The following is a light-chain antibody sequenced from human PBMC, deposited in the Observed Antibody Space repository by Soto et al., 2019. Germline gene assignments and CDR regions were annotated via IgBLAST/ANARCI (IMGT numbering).Light chain of an antibody. CDR2: WAS. CDR1: QSVLYSSNSKNY. Sequence: DIVMTQSPDSLAVSLGERATINCKSSQSVLYSSNSKNYLAWYQQKPGQPPKLLIYWASTRESGVPDRFSGSGSGTDFTLTISSLQAEEVAVYYCQQYYSTPPTFGPGTKVDI. J-gene: IGKJ3*01. CDR3: QQYYSTPPT. V-gene: IGKV4-1*01.